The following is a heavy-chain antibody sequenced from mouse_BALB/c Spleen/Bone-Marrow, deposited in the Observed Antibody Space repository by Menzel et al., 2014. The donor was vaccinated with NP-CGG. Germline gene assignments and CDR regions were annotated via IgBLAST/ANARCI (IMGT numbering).Heavy chain of an antibody. CDR1: GFNIKDTY. J-gene: IGHJ3*01. D-gene: IGHD1-1*01. CDR3: ASYFYGRSSFAC. V-gene: IGHV14-3*02. CDR2: IDPANGNT. Sequence: EVKLVESGAELVKPGASVKLSCTASGFNIKDTYIHWVKQRPEQGLEWIGRIDPANGNTKYDPKFQGKATITTDTSSNTASLQLSSLTSEDTAVYYCASYFYGRSSFACWGQGTLVSVSA.